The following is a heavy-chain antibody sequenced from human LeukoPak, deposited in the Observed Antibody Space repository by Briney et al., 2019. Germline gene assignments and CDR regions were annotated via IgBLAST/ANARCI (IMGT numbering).Heavy chain of an antibody. V-gene: IGHV4-30-2*01. CDR2: IYHDGST. CDR3: ARDEAVVAMGY. J-gene: IGHJ4*02. CDR1: GASISSGGYY. D-gene: IGHD6-19*01. Sequence: PSETLSLTCAVSGASISSGGYYWSWIRQPPGKGLEWIGFIYHDGSTHCNPSLRSRVTISGDMSKNQFSLKLSSVTAADTAVYYCARDEAVVAMGYWGQGTLVTVSS.